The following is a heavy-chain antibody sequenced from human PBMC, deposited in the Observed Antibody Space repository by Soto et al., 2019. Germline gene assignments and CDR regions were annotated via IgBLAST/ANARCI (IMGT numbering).Heavy chain of an antibody. V-gene: IGHV4-39*01. Sequence: SETLSLTYAVSGASISGSSYYWARLRQSPGKGPECIGSVFYAGFTSYNPSLESRVSVSVDTSKSQFSPKLSAVTAADTAVYYCATSQKGYNWNYFDHWGQGALVTVSS. CDR1: GASISGSSYY. D-gene: IGHD1-20*01. J-gene: IGHJ4*02. CDR2: VFYAGFT. CDR3: ATSQKGYNWNYFDH.